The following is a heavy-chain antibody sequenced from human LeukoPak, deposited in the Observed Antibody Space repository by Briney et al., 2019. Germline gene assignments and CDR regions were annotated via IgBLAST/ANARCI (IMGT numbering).Heavy chain of an antibody. V-gene: IGHV1-2*02. D-gene: IGHD3-9*01. CDR2: INPNSGGT. Sequence: ASVKVSCKASGYTFTGYYMHWVRQAPGQGLEWMGWINPNSGGTNYAQKFQGRVTMTRDTSISTAYMELSRLRSDDTAVYYCARDSRYDILTGTDHFDYWGQGTLVTVSS. J-gene: IGHJ4*02. CDR3: ARDSRYDILTGTDHFDY. CDR1: GYTFTGYY.